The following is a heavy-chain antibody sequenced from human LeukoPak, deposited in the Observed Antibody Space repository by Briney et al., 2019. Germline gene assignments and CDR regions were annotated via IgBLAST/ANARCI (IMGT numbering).Heavy chain of an antibody. Sequence: PGGSLRLSCAASGFTFSNYAMYWVRQAPGKGLEWVAITSSGGSSKYYADSVKGRFTISRDNSKNTLYLEMTSLRAEDTAVYSCARDRPSTVFGVADYYYMDVWGKGTTVTVSS. J-gene: IGHJ6*03. CDR2: TSSGGSSK. V-gene: IGHV3-30*04. CDR1: GFTFSNYA. CDR3: ARDRPSTVFGVADYYYMDV. D-gene: IGHD3-3*01.